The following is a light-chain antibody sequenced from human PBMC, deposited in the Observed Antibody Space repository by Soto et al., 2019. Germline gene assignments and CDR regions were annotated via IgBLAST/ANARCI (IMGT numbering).Light chain of an antibody. CDR2: AAS. Sequence: DIPMTQSPSSLSASVGDRVTITCRASQSIGTYLNWYLQEPGKAPKLLLYAASSLQSGVPSRFSGSGSGTDFTLTINNLQLEDFATYYCQQSYSTPPTFGQGTKVEIK. CDR3: QQSYSTPPT. CDR1: QSIGTY. V-gene: IGKV1-39*01. J-gene: IGKJ1*01.